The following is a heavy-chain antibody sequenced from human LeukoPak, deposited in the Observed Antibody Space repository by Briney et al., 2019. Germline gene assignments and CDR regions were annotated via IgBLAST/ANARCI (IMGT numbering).Heavy chain of an antibody. CDR2: ICWNSGGI. CDR1: GFTFDDYA. CDR3: AKAREYYYDSSGYVFDI. Sequence: GGSLRLSCAASGFTFDDYAMHCARQAPGKGLEWVSGICWNSGGIGYADSVKGRFTISRDNAKTSLYMQMNSLRAEDTALYYCAKAREYYYDSSGYVFDIWGQGTMVTVSS. D-gene: IGHD3-22*01. J-gene: IGHJ3*02. V-gene: IGHV3-9*01.